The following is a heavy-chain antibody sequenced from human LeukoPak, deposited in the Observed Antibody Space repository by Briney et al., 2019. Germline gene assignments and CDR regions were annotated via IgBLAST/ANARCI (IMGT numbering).Heavy chain of an antibody. CDR2: IYTSGST. V-gene: IGHV4-61*02. CDR3: ARDLYNWFDP. J-gene: IGHJ5*02. CDR1: GGSISSGSYY. Sequence: SETLSLTCTVSGGSISSGSYYWSWIRQPAGKGLEWIGRIYTSGSTNYNPSLKSQSTISVDTSKNPFSLKLSSVTAADTAVYYCARDLYNWFDPWGQGTLVTVSS.